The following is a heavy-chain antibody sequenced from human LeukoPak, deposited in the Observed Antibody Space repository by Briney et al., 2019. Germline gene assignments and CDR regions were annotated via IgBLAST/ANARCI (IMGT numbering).Heavy chain of an antibody. V-gene: IGHV4-4*07. Sequence: SETLSLTCTVSGGSISSFYWNWLRQPAGKGLEWIGRLLTGGSTIYNPSLKSRVTISVDTSKNQFSLKLSSVTAADTAVYCCARDEGSGHYDSWGQGTLVTVSS. D-gene: IGHD3-3*01. CDR3: ARDEGSGHYDS. CDR1: GGSISSFY. CDR2: LLTGGST. J-gene: IGHJ4*02.